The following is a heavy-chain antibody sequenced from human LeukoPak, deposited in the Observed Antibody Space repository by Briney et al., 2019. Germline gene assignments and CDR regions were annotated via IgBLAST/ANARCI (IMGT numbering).Heavy chain of an antibody. CDR1: GFNFGSYS. Sequence: GGSLRLSCAASGFNFGSYSMTWVRQAPGKGLEWVSVISADSATTFYADSVKGRFTISRDNSKNTLYLQMNSLRAEDTAVYYCARAPLGILTGYDAFDIWGQGTMVTVSS. J-gene: IGHJ3*02. D-gene: IGHD3-9*01. CDR3: ARAPLGILTGYDAFDI. V-gene: IGHV3-23*01. CDR2: ISADSATT.